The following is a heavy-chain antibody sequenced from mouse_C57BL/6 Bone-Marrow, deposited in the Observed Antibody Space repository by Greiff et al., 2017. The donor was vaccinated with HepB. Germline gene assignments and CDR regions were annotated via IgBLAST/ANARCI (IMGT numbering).Heavy chain of an antibody. J-gene: IGHJ2*01. V-gene: IGHV1-82*01. CDR3: ARSPVTTVVEGYFDY. Sequence: QVQLKQSGPELVKPGASVKISCKASGYAFSSSWMNWVKQRPGKGLEWIGRIYPGDGDTNYNGKFKGKATLTADKSSSTAYMQLSSLTSEDSAVYFCARSPVTTVVEGYFDYWGQGTTLTVSS. CDR1: GYAFSSSW. D-gene: IGHD1-1*01. CDR2: IYPGDGDT.